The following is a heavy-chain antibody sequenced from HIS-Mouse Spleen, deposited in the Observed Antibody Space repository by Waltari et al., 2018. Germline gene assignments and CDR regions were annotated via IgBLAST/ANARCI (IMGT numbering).Heavy chain of an antibody. D-gene: IGHD6-13*01. V-gene: IGHV4-39*07. Sequence: QLQLPESGPGLVKPSETLSLTCTVSGGPISSSSYYWGRIRQPPGKGLEGIGSIYYSGSTYYNPSLKSRVTISVDTSKNQFSLKLSSVTAADTAVYYCAREIPYSSSWYDWYFDLWGRGTLVTVSS. CDR3: AREIPYSSSWYDWYFDL. CDR1: GGPISSSSYY. J-gene: IGHJ2*01. CDR2: IYYSGST.